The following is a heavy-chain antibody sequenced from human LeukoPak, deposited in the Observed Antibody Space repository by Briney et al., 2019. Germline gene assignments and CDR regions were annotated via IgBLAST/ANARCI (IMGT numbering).Heavy chain of an antibody. V-gene: IGHV3-23*01. CDR3: AKDSYVDTEGYDAFDI. CDR2: ISGSGGSA. CDR1: GFTFSSYA. D-gene: IGHD5-18*01. J-gene: IGHJ3*02. Sequence: GGSLRLSCAASGFTFSSYAMSWVRQAPGKGLEWVSAISGSGGSAYYADSVKGRFTVSRDNSKNTLYLQMNSLRAEDTAVYYCAKDSYVDTEGYDAFDIWGQGTMVTVSS.